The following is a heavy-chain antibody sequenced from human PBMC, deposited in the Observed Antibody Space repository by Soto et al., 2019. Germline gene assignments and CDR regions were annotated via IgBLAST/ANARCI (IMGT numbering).Heavy chain of an antibody. V-gene: IGHV1-18*01. J-gene: IGHJ6*02. CDR2: ISAYIGNT. Sequence: ASVKVSCKASGYTFTSYGISWVRQAPGQGLEWMGWISAYIGNTNYAQKLQGRVTITTDESTSTAYMELSSLRSEDTAVYYCAGGYSSSSYYGMDVWGQGTTVTVSS. D-gene: IGHD6-6*01. CDR3: AGGYSSSSYYGMDV. CDR1: GYTFTSYG.